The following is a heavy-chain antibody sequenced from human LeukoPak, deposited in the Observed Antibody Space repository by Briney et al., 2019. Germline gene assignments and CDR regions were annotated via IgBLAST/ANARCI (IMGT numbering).Heavy chain of an antibody. CDR1: GFTFSSYW. CDR2: INSDGSST. V-gene: IGHV3-74*01. CDR3: ARAGGYCSGGSCYSYDAFDI. D-gene: IGHD2-15*01. J-gene: IGHJ3*02. Sequence: RGSLRLSCAASGFTFSSYWMHWVRQAPGKGLVWVSRINSDGSSTSYADSVKGRFTISRDNAKNTLYLQMNSLRAEDTAVYYCARAGGYCSGGSCYSYDAFDIWGQGTMVTVSS.